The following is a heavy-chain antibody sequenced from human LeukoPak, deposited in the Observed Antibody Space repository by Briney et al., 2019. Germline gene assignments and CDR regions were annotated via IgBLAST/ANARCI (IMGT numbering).Heavy chain of an antibody. D-gene: IGHD4-17*01. CDR2: IYYSGST. CDR3: ARHKSEYGDYSSYFDY. Sequence: PSETLSLTCTVSGGSISSYYWSWIRQPPGKGLEWIGYIYYSGSTNYNPSLKSRVTISVDTSKNQFSLKLSSVTAADTAVYYCARHKSEYGDYSSYFDYWGQGTLVTVSS. J-gene: IGHJ4*02. CDR1: GGSISSYY. V-gene: IGHV4-59*08.